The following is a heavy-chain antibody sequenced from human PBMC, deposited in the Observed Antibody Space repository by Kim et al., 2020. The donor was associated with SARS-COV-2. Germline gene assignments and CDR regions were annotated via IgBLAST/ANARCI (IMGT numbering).Heavy chain of an antibody. D-gene: IGHD1-26*01. CDR3: GRDLTGRSDY. J-gene: IGHJ4*02. Sequence: GGSLRLSCEASGFIFRSFWMHWVRQVPGEGLVWVARISDDGKTTNYADSVMGRSTISRDDARNTLFLQMNSLRGDDTAVYYCGRDLTGRSDYWGQGTLVT. CDR2: ISDDGKTT. V-gene: IGHV3-74*01. CDR1: GFIFRSFW.